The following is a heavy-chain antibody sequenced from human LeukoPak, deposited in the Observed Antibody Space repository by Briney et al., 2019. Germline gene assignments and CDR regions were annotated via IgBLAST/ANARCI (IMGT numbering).Heavy chain of an antibody. J-gene: IGHJ3*02. D-gene: IGHD6-13*01. Sequence: PSETLSLTCTVSGGSISSYYWSWVRQPPGKGLEWIGYIYYSGSTTYNPSLTSRVTISVDTSKNQFSLKLSSVTAADTAVYYCARLPSSSWYSAFDIWGQGTMVTVSS. CDR3: ARLPSSSWYSAFDI. CDR1: GGSISSYY. CDR2: IYYSGST. V-gene: IGHV4-59*08.